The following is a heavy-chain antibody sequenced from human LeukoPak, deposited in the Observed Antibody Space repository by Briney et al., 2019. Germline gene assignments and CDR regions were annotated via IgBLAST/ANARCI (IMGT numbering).Heavy chain of an antibody. Sequence: SQTLSLTCAISGDSVSSQNVDWNWIRQSPSRGLEWLGRTYYKSKWFHDYAVSLRGRTTVNADTSKNQFSLELNSVTPEDTAVYYCARGATYYSDSSGYLGPFYFDFWGQGTLVTVS. D-gene: IGHD3-22*01. CDR2: TYYKSKWFH. V-gene: IGHV6-1*01. CDR1: GDSVSSQNVD. CDR3: ARGATYYSDSSGYLGPFYFDF. J-gene: IGHJ4*02.